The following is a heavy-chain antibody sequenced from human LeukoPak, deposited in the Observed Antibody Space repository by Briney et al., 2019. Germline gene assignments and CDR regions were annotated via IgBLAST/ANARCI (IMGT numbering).Heavy chain of an antibody. Sequence: PGGSLRLYCAASGFTVSSNYMSWVRQAPGKGLEWVSVIYSGGSTYYADSVKGRFTISRDNSKNTLYLQMNSLRAEDTAVYYCARDQSPRAGWFDPWGQGTLVTVSS. CDR2: IYSGGST. D-gene: IGHD6-13*01. CDR1: GFTVSSNY. J-gene: IGHJ5*02. V-gene: IGHV3-53*01. CDR3: ARDQSPRAGWFDP.